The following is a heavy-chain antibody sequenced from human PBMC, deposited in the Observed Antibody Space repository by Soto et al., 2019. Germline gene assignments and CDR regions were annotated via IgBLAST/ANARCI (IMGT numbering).Heavy chain of an antibody. D-gene: IGHD2-2*01. V-gene: IGHV4-59*01. Sequence: TSETLSLTCTVSGGSISSYYWSWIRQPPGKGLEWIGYIYYSGSTNYNPSLKSRVTISVDTSKNQFSLKLSSVTAADTAVYYCARAPKGGYCISTSCFLDYWGQGTLVTVSS. CDR1: GGSISSYY. CDR2: IYYSGST. CDR3: ARAPKGGYCISTSCFLDY. J-gene: IGHJ4*02.